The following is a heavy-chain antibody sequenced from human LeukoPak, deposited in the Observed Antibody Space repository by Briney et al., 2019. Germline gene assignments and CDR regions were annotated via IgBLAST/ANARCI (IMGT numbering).Heavy chain of an antibody. J-gene: IGHJ4*02. CDR3: ARGRGNGWYDY. Sequence: SETLSLTCTVSGASITSDFWSWVRQPPGKGPEWIGYSSYSGNTRYSPSLNSRVTISLDTSKNQFSLNLNSVTAADTAVYYCARGRGNGWYDYWGQGTLVTVSS. D-gene: IGHD6-19*01. CDR1: GASITSDF. V-gene: IGHV4-59*01. CDR2: SSYSGNT.